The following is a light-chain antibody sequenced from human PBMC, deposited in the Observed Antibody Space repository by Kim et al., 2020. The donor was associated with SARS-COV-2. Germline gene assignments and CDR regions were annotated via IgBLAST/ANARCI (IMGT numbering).Light chain of an antibody. CDR2: VGTGGIVG. Sequence: ELTQPPSASASLGASVTLTCTLSSGYSNYKVDWYQQRPGKGPRFVMRVGTGGIVGSKGDGIPDRFSVLGSGLNRYLTIKNIQEEDESDYHCGADHGSGSNFAWVFGGGTQLTVL. CDR3: GADHGSGSNFAWV. CDR1: SGYSNYK. V-gene: IGLV9-49*01. J-gene: IGLJ3*02.